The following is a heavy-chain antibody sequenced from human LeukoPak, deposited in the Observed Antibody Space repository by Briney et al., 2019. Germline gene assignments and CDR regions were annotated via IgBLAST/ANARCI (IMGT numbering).Heavy chain of an antibody. D-gene: IGHD3-9*01. V-gene: IGHV3-23*01. CDR2: MSADGGST. J-gene: IGHJ4*02. Sequence: GGSLRLSCAASGFTFSSYAMSWVRQAPGKGLEWVSAMSADGGSTYYADSVKGRFTISRDNSKNTLYLQVNSLRAEDTAVYYCARDAVQYYDICGLFDYWGQGTLVTVSS. CDR3: ARDAVQYYDICGLFDY. CDR1: GFTFSSYA.